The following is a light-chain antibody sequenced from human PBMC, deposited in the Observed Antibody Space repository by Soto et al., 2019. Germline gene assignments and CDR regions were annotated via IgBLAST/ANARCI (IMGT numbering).Light chain of an antibody. Sequence: DIQMTQSPSTLSGSVGDRVTITCRASQTISSWLAWYQQKPGKAPKLLIYKASTLKNGVPSRFSGSGSGTEFTLTISSLQSDDFATSDCQHYNSYSVAFGQGTKVDIK. CDR3: QHYNSYSVA. CDR1: QTISSW. CDR2: KAS. V-gene: IGKV1-5*03. J-gene: IGKJ1*01.